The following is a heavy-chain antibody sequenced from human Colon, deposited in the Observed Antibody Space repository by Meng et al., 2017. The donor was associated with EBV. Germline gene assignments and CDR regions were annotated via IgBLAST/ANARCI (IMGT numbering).Heavy chain of an antibody. D-gene: IGHD2-15*01. J-gene: IGHJ4*02. CDR3: ASQGGHCTGGTCYSIDY. CDR1: GGTFSTDA. CDR2: IIPVSGTP. Sequence: QVILVQSGAEVKKPXSSVKVSCKASGGTFSTDAITWVRQAPGQGFEWMGGIIPVSGTPDYAQKFQGRLTISVDESKKTFYMELSSLRSEDTAVYYCASQGGHCTGGTCYSIDYWGPGSLVTVAS. V-gene: IGHV1-69*01.